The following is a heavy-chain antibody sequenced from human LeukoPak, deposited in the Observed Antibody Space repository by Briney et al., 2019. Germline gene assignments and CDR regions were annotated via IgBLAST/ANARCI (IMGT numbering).Heavy chain of an antibody. D-gene: IGHD1-26*01. Sequence: GGSLRLSCAASGFTVSSNYMSWARQAPGKGLEWVSVIYSGGSTYYADSVKGRFTISRHNSKNTLYLQMNSLRAEHTAVYYCAAGSGSYSPLFDYWGQGTLVTVSS. CDR1: GFTVSSNY. J-gene: IGHJ4*02. V-gene: IGHV3-53*04. CDR2: IYSGGST. CDR3: AAGSGSYSPLFDY.